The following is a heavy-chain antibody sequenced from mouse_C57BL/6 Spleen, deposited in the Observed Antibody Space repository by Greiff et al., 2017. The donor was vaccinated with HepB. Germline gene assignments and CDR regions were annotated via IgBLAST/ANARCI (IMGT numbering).Heavy chain of an antibody. CDR3: ARDRGGDY. CDR2: ISDGGSYT. CDR1: GFTFSSYA. Sequence: EVKLVESGGGLVKPGGSLKLSCAASGFTFSSYAMSWVRQTPEKRLEWVATISDGGSYTYYPDNVKGRFTISRDNAKNNLYLQMSHLKSEDTAMYYCARDRGGDYWGQGTTLTVSS. J-gene: IGHJ2*01. V-gene: IGHV5-4*01. D-gene: IGHD3-3*01.